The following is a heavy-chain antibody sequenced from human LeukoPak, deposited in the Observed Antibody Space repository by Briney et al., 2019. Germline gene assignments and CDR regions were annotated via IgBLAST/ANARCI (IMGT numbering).Heavy chain of an antibody. CDR1: GGSISSYY. V-gene: IGHV4-59*08. CDR3: ARLGYTYGPFDN. J-gene: IGHJ4*02. Sequence: PSETLSLTCTVSGGSISSYYWSWIRQPPGKGLEWIGNIYYSGSTNYNPSLKSRVTTSVDTSKNQSSLKLSSVTAADTAVYYCARLGYTYGPFDNWGQGTLVTVSS. D-gene: IGHD5-18*01. CDR2: IYYSGST.